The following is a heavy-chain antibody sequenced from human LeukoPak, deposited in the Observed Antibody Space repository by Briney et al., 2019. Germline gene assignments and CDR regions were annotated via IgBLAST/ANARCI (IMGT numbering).Heavy chain of an antibody. CDR3: ARQDSSSWNYYFDY. D-gene: IGHD6-13*01. J-gene: IGHJ4*02. Sequence: SETLSLTCTVSGGSISSSSYYWGWLRQPPGKGLEWVGSIYYSGSNYYNPSLKSRVTISVDTSKNQFSLKLSSVTAADTAVYYCARQDSSSWNYYFDYWGQGTLVTVSS. V-gene: IGHV4-39*01. CDR1: GGSISSSSYY. CDR2: IYYSGSN.